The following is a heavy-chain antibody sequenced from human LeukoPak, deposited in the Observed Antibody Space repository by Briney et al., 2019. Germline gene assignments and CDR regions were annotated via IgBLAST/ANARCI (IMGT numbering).Heavy chain of an antibody. CDR1: GFTFSSYA. CDR3: TTESSSWYEDY. CDR2: IKSKTDGGTT. J-gene: IGHJ4*02. D-gene: IGHD6-13*01. V-gene: IGHV3-15*01. Sequence: PGGSLRLSXAASGFTFSSYAMSWVRQAPGKGLEWVGRIKSKTDGGTTDYAAPVKGRFTISRDDPKNTLYLQMNSLKTEDTAVYYCTTESSSWYEDYWGQGTLVTVSS.